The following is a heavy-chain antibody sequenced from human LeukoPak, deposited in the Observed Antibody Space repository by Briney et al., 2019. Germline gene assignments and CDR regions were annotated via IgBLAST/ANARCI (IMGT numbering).Heavy chain of an antibody. Sequence: GGSLRLSCAASGFTFSSYAMSWVRQAPGKGLEWVSAISGSGGSTYYADSVKGRFTISRDNSKNTLYLQMNSLRVEDTALYYCAKDQARYSTGWNGGGFDSCGQGTLVTVSS. CDR2: ISGSGGST. D-gene: IGHD6-19*01. CDR3: AKDQARYSTGWNGGGFDS. J-gene: IGHJ4*02. CDR1: GFTFSSYA. V-gene: IGHV3-23*01.